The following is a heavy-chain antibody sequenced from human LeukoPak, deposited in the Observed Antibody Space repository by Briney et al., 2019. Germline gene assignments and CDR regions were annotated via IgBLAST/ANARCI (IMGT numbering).Heavy chain of an antibody. CDR2: TYYSGST. V-gene: IGHV4-59*01. CDR1: GGSITGYY. D-gene: IGHD1-26*01. J-gene: IGHJ3*02. Sequence: SETLSLTCTVSGGSITGYYWSWIRQPPGKRLEWIGYTYYSGSTNYNPSLQSRVTISVDTSRNQFSLKLSSVTAADTAVYYCARMSFSGNYPDAFDIWGQGTMVTVSS. CDR3: ARMSFSGNYPDAFDI.